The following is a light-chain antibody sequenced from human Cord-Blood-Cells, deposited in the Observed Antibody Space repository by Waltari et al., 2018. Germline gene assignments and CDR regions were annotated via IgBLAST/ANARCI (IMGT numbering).Light chain of an antibody. V-gene: IGKV1-39*01. CDR3: QQSYSTPFT. J-gene: IGKJ3*01. CDR2: AAS. Sequence: DIQMIQFPSSRSASVGDRGTTTCRASQSISSYLNWYQQKPGKAPKLLIYAASNLQSGVPSRFSGSGSGTDFTLTISRLQPEDFATYYCQQSYSTPFTFGPGTKVDIK. CDR1: QSISSY.